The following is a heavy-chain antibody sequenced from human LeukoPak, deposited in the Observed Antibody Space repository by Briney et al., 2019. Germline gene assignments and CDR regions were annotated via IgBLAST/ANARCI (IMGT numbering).Heavy chain of an antibody. CDR2: IIPIFGTA. CDR3: ARLRDYYDSSGYYGVVDY. Sequence: GASVKVSCKASGGTFSSCAISWVRQAPGQGLEWMGGIIPIFGTANYAQKFQGRVTITADESTSTAYMELSGLGSEDTAVYYCARLRDYYDSSGYYGVVDYWGQGTLVTVSS. CDR1: GGTFSSCA. J-gene: IGHJ4*02. V-gene: IGHV1-69*13. D-gene: IGHD3-22*01.